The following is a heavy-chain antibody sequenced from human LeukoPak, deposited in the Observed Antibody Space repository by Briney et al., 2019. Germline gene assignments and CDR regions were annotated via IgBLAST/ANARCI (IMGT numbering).Heavy chain of an antibody. CDR2: MNPDNGGT. CDR1: GYTFTVYF. CDR3: ATLGGHSLAAQNGF. V-gene: IGHV1-2*02. D-gene: IGHD3-16*01. J-gene: IGHJ4*02. Sequence: GASVKVSCKASGYTFTVYFMHWGRQAPGQGLEWMGLMNPDNGGTHYAQKFQGRVTMTRDSSINTAYMELSRLTSEDTAVYYCATLGGHSLAAQNGFWGQGTLVTVSS.